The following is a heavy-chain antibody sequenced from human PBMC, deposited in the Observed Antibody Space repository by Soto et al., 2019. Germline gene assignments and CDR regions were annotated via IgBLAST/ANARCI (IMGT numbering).Heavy chain of an antibody. CDR3: AKDGPPMVRGVIIRFSDY. V-gene: IGHV3-23*01. J-gene: IGHJ4*02. CDR1: GFTFSSYA. Sequence: GGSLRLSCAASGFTFSSYAMSWVRQAPGKGLEWVSAISGSGGSTYYADSVKGRFTISSDNSKNTLYLQMNSLRAEDTAVYYCAKDGPPMVRGVIIRFSDYWGQGTLVTVSS. CDR2: ISGSGGST. D-gene: IGHD3-10*01.